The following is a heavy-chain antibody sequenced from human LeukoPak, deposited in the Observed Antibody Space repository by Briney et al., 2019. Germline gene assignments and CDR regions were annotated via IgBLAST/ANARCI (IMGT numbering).Heavy chain of an antibody. Sequence: GASVKVSCKASGYTFTSYAMHWVRQAPGQRLEWMGWINAGNGNTKYSQKFQGRVIITRDTSASTAYMELSSLRSEDTAVYYCARIYYDSSGYIGSWYFDLWGRGTLVTVSS. D-gene: IGHD3-22*01. V-gene: IGHV1-3*01. CDR2: INAGNGNT. CDR1: GYTFTSYA. J-gene: IGHJ2*01. CDR3: ARIYYDSSGYIGSWYFDL.